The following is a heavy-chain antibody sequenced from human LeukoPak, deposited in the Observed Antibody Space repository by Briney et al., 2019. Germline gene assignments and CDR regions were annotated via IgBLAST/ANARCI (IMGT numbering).Heavy chain of an antibody. CDR1: GFTFSSYA. Sequence: GGSLRLSCAASGFTFSSYAMHWVRQAPGKGLEWVAVISYDGSNKYYADSVKGRFTISRDNSKNTLYLQMNSLRAEDTAIYYCARDIGGLDGDGLDYWGQGTLVTVSS. CDR2: ISYDGSNK. V-gene: IGHV3-30-3*01. J-gene: IGHJ4*02. D-gene: IGHD4-17*01. CDR3: ARDIGGLDGDGLDY.